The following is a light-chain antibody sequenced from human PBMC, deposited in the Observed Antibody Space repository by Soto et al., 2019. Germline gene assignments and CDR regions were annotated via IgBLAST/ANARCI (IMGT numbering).Light chain of an antibody. CDR3: QKYNNWALT. Sequence: EIVMTQSPATLPVSPGERATLSCRASQSVNRNLAWYPQNPCQTPRLLIYDESSRATGIPARFSGSWSGTHCTLTISSLQSEDIAVYYCQKYNNWALTFGGGTNVEIK. J-gene: IGKJ4*01. CDR2: DES. CDR1: QSVNRN. V-gene: IGKV3-15*01.